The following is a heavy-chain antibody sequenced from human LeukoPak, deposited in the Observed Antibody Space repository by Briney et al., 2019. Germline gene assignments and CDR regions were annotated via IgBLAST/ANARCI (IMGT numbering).Heavy chain of an antibody. Sequence: ASVKVSCKASGYTFTSQYMHWVRQAPGQGLEWMGIISPSGGSTSYAQKFQGRVTMTRDMSTSTVYMELSSLRSEDTAVYYCARAYYYDSSGFRDLSDWGQGTLVTVSS. CDR2: ISPSGGST. V-gene: IGHV1-46*01. CDR3: ARAYYYDSSGFRDLSD. D-gene: IGHD3-22*01. CDR1: GYTFTSQY. J-gene: IGHJ4*02.